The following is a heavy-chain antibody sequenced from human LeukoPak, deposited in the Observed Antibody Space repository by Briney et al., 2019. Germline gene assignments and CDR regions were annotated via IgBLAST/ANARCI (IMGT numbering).Heavy chain of an antibody. Sequence: SETLSLTCTVSGGSISSYYWSWIRQPPGKGLEWIGYIYTSGSTNYNPSLKSRVTISVDTSKNQFSLRLSSVTAADTAVYYCARRDYYYYYMDVWGKGTTVTVSS. CDR2: IYTSGST. V-gene: IGHV4-4*09. J-gene: IGHJ6*03. CDR1: GGSISSYY. CDR3: ARRDYYYYYMDV.